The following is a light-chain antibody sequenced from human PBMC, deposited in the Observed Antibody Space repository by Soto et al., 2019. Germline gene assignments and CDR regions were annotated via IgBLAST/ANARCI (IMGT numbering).Light chain of an antibody. V-gene: IGKV3D-15*01. Sequence: ELVVTQSPATLSVSPGERVTLSCRTSQDVSSELAWYQQKAGQAPSLLIYDASTRATGTPARFSGSGSGTEFTLAVSSLQSEDYAVYFCQQYIRWPLTFGGGTKVEIK. CDR2: DAS. CDR3: QQYIRWPLT. CDR1: QDVSSE. J-gene: IGKJ4*01.